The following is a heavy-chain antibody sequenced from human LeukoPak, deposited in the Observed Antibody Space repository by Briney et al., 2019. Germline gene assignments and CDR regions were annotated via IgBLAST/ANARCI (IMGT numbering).Heavy chain of an antibody. Sequence: GGSLRLSCAASGFTFSSYAMSWVRQAPGKGLEWVSAISGSGGSTYYADSVKGRFTISRDNSKNTLYLQINSLRAEDTAVYYCAKGNGYGSGRPGENWYFDLWGRGTLVTVSS. CDR3: AKGNGYGSGRPGENWYFDL. J-gene: IGHJ2*01. CDR2: ISGSGGST. V-gene: IGHV3-23*01. CDR1: GFTFSSYA. D-gene: IGHD3-10*01.